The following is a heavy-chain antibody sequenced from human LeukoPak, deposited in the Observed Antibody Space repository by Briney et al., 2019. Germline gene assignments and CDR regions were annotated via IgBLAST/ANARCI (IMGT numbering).Heavy chain of an antibody. V-gene: IGHV4-59*12. D-gene: IGHD5-18*01. CDR2: IYYSGST. Sequence: SETLSLTCTVSGGSISSYYWSWIRQPPGKGLEWIGYIYYSGSTNYNPSLKSRVTISVDMSKNQFSLKLSSVTAADTAVYYCARGKSLPAMVRFPYYYYYYMDVWGKGTTVTVSS. CDR1: GGSISSYY. J-gene: IGHJ6*03. CDR3: ARGKSLPAMVRFPYYYYYYMDV.